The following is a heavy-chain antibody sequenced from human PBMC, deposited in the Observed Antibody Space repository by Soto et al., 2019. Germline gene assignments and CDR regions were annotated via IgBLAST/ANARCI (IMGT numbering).Heavy chain of an antibody. J-gene: IGHJ3*02. V-gene: IGHV5-51*03. CDR2: IYPGDSDT. CDR3: ASSKNSGSDDAFDI. CDR1: GYSLTSTW. Sequence: EVQLVQSGAEVKKPGESLKISCKGFGYSLTSTWIGWLRRMPGKGLEWMGIIYPGDSDTRYSPSFQGQVTISADKSISTAYLQWSSLKASDTAMYYCASSKNSGSDDAFDIWGQGTMVTVSS. D-gene: IGHD3-10*01.